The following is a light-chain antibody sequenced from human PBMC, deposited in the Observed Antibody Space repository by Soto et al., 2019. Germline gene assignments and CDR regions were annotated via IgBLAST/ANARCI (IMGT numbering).Light chain of an antibody. Sequence: ENVLTQSPATLSLFPGERATLSCRASQSVGGSLAWYQQKRGQAPRLLIYDASNRASDTPARFSGSGSGTDFTLTISSLEPEDFAVYYCQQRSRWPLTFGGGTEVEIK. V-gene: IGKV3-11*01. J-gene: IGKJ4*01. CDR1: QSVGGS. CDR3: QQRSRWPLT. CDR2: DAS.